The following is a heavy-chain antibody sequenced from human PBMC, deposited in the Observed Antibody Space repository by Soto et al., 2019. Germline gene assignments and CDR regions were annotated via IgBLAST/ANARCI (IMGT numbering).Heavy chain of an antibody. CDR2: IIPIFGTA. CDR3: ARLGNCGGDCHH. V-gene: IGHV1-69*13. J-gene: IGHJ1*01. CDR1: GGTFSSYA. D-gene: IGHD2-21*01. Sequence: ASVKVSCKASGGTFSSYAISWVRQAPGQGLEWMGGIIPIFGTANYAQKFQGRVTITADESTSTAYMELSSLRSEDTAVYYCARLGNCGGDCHHWGQGTLVTVSS.